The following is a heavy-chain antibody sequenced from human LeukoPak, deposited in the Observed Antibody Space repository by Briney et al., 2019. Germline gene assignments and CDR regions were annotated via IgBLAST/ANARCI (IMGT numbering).Heavy chain of an antibody. Sequence: AESLKISCRASGYIFTNYWIAWVRWMPGEGLQWMGIILPGDSDTRYSPSFRGQVTISAETSTRTAYLQWTSLRASDSAIYYCARQGAGASYYDPTGLPRGAFDSWGQGTTVTVSS. CDR2: ILPGDSDT. J-gene: IGHJ3*02. V-gene: IGHV5-51*01. CDR1: GYIFTNYW. D-gene: IGHD3-22*01. CDR3: ARQGAGASYYDPTGLPRGAFDS.